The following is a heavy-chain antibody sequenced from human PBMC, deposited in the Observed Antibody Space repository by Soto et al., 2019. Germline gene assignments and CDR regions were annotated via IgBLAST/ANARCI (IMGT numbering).Heavy chain of an antibody. CDR2: IGTAGDT. CDR3: ARVHPCYYDSSGYSNAFDI. J-gene: IGHJ3*02. CDR1: GFTFSSYD. Sequence: EVQLVESGGGLVQPGGSLRLSCAASGFTFSSYDMHWVRQATGKGLEWVSAIGTAGDTYYPGSVKGRFTISRENAKNSLYLQMNSLRAEDTAVYYCARVHPCYYDSSGYSNAFDIWGQGTMVTVSS. D-gene: IGHD3-22*01. V-gene: IGHV3-13*01.